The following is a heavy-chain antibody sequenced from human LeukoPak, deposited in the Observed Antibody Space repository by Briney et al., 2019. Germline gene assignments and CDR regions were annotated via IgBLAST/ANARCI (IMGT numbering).Heavy chain of an antibody. D-gene: IGHD3-9*01. J-gene: IGHJ6*03. CDR3: ARDRYDILSGYYNPQYNYYYMDV. CDR2: IYYSVST. V-gene: IGHV4-59*11. Sequence: SETLSLTRTVSAGSISSHYWSWIRQPPGKGLEWIGYIYYSVSTDYNPSLRSRVTISVDTSKNQFSLKVTSVTAADTAVYYCARDRYDILSGYYNPQYNYYYMDVWGKGTTVTVSS. CDR1: AGSISSHY.